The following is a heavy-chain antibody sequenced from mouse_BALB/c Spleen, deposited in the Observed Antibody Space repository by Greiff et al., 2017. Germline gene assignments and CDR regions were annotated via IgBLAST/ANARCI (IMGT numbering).Heavy chain of an antibody. V-gene: IGHV6-3*01. Sequence: EVMLVESGGGLVQPGGSMKLSCVASGFTFSSYWMSWVRQSPEKGLEWVAEIRLKSDNYATHYAESVKGKFTISRDDSKSRLYLQMNSLRAEDTGIYYCTGGTEGYWYFDVWGAGTTVTVSS. CDR2: IRLKSDNYAT. CDR1: GFTFSSYW. D-gene: IGHD3-3*01. J-gene: IGHJ1*01. CDR3: TGGTEGYWYFDV.